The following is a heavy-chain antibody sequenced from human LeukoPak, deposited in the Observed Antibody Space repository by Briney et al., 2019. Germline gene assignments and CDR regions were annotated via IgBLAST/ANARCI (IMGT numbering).Heavy chain of an antibody. CDR3: ARPAYSYPLAFGFFDY. V-gene: IGHV4-59*05. CDR1: GGSISSYY. CDR2: ISFSGST. Sequence: PSETLSLTCTVSGGSISSYYWSWIRQPPGKGLEWIGSISFSGSTSYSPSLKSRITISVDTSKNEFSLKLDSVTAADTAVYYCARPAYSYPLAFGFFDYWGQGALVTVSS. J-gene: IGHJ4*02. D-gene: IGHD5-18*01.